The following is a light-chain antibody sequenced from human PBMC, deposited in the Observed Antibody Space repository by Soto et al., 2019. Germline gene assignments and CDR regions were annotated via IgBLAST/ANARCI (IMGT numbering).Light chain of an antibody. CDR3: SSYTSSTTWV. Sequence: SVLTQPASVSGSPRQSITISCTGTSSVVGGYNYVSWYQQHPGEAPKLMIYDVSYRPSGVSNRFSGSKSGNTASLTISGLQAEDEADYYCSSYTSSTTWVFGGGTQLTVL. CDR2: DVS. V-gene: IGLV2-14*01. J-gene: IGLJ3*02. CDR1: SSVVGGYNY.